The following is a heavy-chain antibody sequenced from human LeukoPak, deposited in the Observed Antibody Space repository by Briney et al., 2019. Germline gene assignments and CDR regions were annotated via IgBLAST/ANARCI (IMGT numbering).Heavy chain of an antibody. D-gene: IGHD3-22*01. J-gene: IGHJ4*02. CDR1: GGSFSGYY. CDR2: INHSGST. V-gene: IGHV4-34*01. CDR3: ARGRSAYDSSAYYYGN. Sequence: SETLSLTRAVYGGSFSGYYWSWIRQPPGKGLEWIGEINHSGSTNYNPSLKSRVTTSVDTSKNQFSLKLTSVTAADTAVYYCARGRSAYDSSAYYYGNWGQGILVTVSS.